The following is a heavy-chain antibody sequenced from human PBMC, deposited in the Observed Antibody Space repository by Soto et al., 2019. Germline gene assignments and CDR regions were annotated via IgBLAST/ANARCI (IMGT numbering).Heavy chain of an antibody. CDR2: IYYSGST. J-gene: IGHJ6*02. CDR1: GGSISSGDYY. V-gene: IGHV4-30-4*01. Sequence: QVQLQESGPGLVKPSQTLSLTCTVSGGSISSGDYYWSWIRQPPGKGLEWIGYIYYSGSTYYNPSLKSRVTISVDTSKNQCSLKLSSVTAADTAVYYCARDALGTPSPTGMDVWGQGTTVTVSS. D-gene: IGHD1-1*01. CDR3: ARDALGTPSPTGMDV.